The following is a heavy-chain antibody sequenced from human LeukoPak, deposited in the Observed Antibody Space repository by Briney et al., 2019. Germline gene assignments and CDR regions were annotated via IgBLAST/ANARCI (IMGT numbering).Heavy chain of an antibody. CDR1: GFTFSSYG. J-gene: IGHJ6*02. V-gene: IGHV3-33*01. D-gene: IGHD3-9*01. Sequence: GRSLTLSCAASGFTFSSYGMHWIRQAPGKGLEWVAVIWYDGSNKYYADSVKGRFTISRDNSKNTLYLQMNSLRAEDTAVYCCARGLRYFDWLFENGIDVWGQGTMVTVSS. CDR3: ARGLRYFDWLFENGIDV. CDR2: IWYDGSNK.